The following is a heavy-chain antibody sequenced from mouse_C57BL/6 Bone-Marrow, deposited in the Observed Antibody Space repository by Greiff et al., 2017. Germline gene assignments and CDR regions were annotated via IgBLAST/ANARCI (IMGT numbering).Heavy chain of an antibody. CDR2: IYPRSGNT. Sequence: QVHVKQSGAELARPGASVKLSCKASGYTITSYGISWVKQSTGQGLEWIGEIYPRSGNTYYNEKFTGKATLTADKSSSTAYMEHRSLTAEDSAVFFFARGGTVVAPYWYFDVWGTGTTVTVSS. D-gene: IGHD1-1*01. CDR3: ARGGTVVAPYWYFDV. J-gene: IGHJ1*03. CDR1: GYTITSYG. V-gene: IGHV1-81*01.